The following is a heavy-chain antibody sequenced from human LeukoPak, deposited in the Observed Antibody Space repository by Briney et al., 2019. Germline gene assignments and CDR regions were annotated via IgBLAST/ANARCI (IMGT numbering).Heavy chain of an antibody. V-gene: IGHV3-74*01. CDR1: GLTISDSW. CDR2: LASDESNK. CDR3: VRDVHYVFDY. Sequence: GGSLRLSCAASGLTISDSWIHWVRQAPGKGLMWVSRLASDESNKIYADSVKGRFIISRDNAKNSLYLQMNSLRAEDTAIYYCVRDVHYVFDYWGPGTLVTVSS. J-gene: IGHJ4*02. D-gene: IGHD4-17*01.